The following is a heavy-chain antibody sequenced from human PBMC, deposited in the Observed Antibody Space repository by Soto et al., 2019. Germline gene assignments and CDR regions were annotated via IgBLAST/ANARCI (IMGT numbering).Heavy chain of an antibody. CDR1: GFSFGTYW. J-gene: IGHJ3*01. Sequence: EVQLVESGGGLVQPGGSLRLSCAVSGFSFGTYWMSWVRQAPGKGLEWLASIKQDGSERYYLDSVKGRFTISRDNAKDSLSLQMNSLTPEDTALYYCVTPNSDSFSEGFNLWGQGTMVTVSS. CDR2: IKQDGSER. V-gene: IGHV3-7*03. CDR3: VTPNSDSFSEGFNL. D-gene: IGHD1-26*01.